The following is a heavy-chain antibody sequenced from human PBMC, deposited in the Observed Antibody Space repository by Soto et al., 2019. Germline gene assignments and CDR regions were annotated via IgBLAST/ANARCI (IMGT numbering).Heavy chain of an antibody. Sequence: SETLSLTCTVSGGSISSYYWSWIRQPPGKGLEWIGYIYYSGSTNYNPSLKSRVTISVDTSKNQFSLKLSSVTAADTAVYYCARRKRGAAAADYYYYRMDVWGHGTSVTVSS. D-gene: IGHD6-13*01. CDR2: IYYSGST. J-gene: IGHJ6*02. CDR1: GGSISSYY. CDR3: ARRKRGAAAADYYYYRMDV. V-gene: IGHV4-59*01.